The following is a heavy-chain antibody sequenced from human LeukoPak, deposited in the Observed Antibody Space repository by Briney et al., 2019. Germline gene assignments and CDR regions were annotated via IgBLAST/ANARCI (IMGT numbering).Heavy chain of an antibody. CDR1: GFTFSNYG. Sequence: GRSLRLSCAASGFTFSNYGMHWVRQAPGKGLEWVAVMSHDGSNKYFADSVKGRFTISRDNSKNTLYLQMNSLRAEDTALYYCAKVTWDSISGVDYWGQGTLVTVSS. D-gene: IGHD3-3*02. CDR2: MSHDGSNK. CDR3: AKVTWDSISGVDY. V-gene: IGHV3-30*18. J-gene: IGHJ4*02.